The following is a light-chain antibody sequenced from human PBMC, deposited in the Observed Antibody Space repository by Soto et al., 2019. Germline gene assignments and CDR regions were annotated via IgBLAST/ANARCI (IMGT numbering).Light chain of an antibody. J-gene: IGKJ1*01. V-gene: IGKV1-5*01. CDR3: QQYNTYLTWT. CDR2: DAS. CDR1: QSVSMW. Sequence: TQMTQSPSTLSASVGDRVTITCRASQSVSMWLAWYQQKPGKAPRLLIYDASNLESGVPSRFSGSGSRTEFTLTITSLQPEDAATYYCQQYNTYLTWTFGQGTKVEI.